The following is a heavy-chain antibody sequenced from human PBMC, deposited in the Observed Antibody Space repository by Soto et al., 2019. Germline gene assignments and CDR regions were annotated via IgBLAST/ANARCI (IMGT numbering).Heavy chain of an antibody. D-gene: IGHD3-9*01. V-gene: IGHV4-4*02. CDR2: ISHSGTS. J-gene: IGHJ3*01. Sequence: QVQLQESGPGLVKPSGTLSLTCAVSGGSISSSHWWTWVRQSPGKGLEYIGEISHSGTSNSNPSLKCRVTLTVDKSKNPFSLTLTSVTAADTAVYYCARVVITITRGAFDAWGQGTLVIVSS. CDR3: ARVVITITRGAFDA. CDR1: GGSISSSHW.